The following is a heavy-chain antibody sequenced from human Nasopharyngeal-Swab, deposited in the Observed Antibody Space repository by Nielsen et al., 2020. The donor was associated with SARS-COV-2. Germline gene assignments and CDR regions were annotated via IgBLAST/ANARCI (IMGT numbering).Heavy chain of an antibody. D-gene: IGHD2/OR15-2a*01. CDR2: INTNTGNP. CDR1: GYIFIRYA. CDR3: ARGNKAIQYYYYGMDV. J-gene: IGHJ6*02. Sequence: SVKESCKASGYIFIRYALNWVRPAPGQGLEWMGWINTNTGNPTYAQGFTGRFVFSLDTSVRTAYLQISSLKAEDTGVYYCARGNKAIQYYYYGMDVWGQGTTVTVSS. V-gene: IGHV7-4-1*02.